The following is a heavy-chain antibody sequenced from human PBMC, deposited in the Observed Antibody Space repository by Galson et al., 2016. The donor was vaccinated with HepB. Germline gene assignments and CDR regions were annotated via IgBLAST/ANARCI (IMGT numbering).Heavy chain of an antibody. Sequence: SLSLSCAASGFTFSSYGMHWVRQAPGKGLEWVAFISYDGSNKKYADSVKGQFTISRDNSKKTLYLQMNSLRAGDTAVYYCAKDGRIYCSSASCHDHFHYWGQGTLVTVSS. CDR3: AKDGRIYCSSASCHDHFHY. J-gene: IGHJ4*02. CDR2: ISYDGSNK. CDR1: GFTFSSYG. D-gene: IGHD2-2*01. V-gene: IGHV3-30*18.